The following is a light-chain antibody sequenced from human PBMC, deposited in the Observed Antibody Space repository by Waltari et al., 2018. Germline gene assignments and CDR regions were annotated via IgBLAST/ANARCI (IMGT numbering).Light chain of an antibody. CDR1: QSISSW. Sequence: DIQMTQSPSTLSASGGDRVTITCRASQSISSWVAWYQQKPGKAPKLLIYKASSLESVLPSRFRRRGSGTEFPLTISSLQPDDFATYYCHPYTSYSRTFGQGTKVEIK. V-gene: IGKV1-5*03. CDR2: KAS. CDR3: HPYTSYSRT. J-gene: IGKJ1*01.